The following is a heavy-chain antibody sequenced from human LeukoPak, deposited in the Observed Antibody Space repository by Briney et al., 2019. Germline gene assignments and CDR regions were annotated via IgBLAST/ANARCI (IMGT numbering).Heavy chain of an antibody. CDR2: INSDGSST. D-gene: IGHD5-24*01. V-gene: IGHV3-74*01. J-gene: IGHJ6*02. CDR3: ARVRRDGYNFYGMDV. CDR1: GFTFNSFW. Sequence: GGSLRLSCAASGFTFNSFWMHWVRQAPGKGLVWVSHINSDGSSTSYADSVKGRFTISRDNAKNTLYLQMNSLRAEDTAVYYCARVRRDGYNFYGMDVWGQGTTVTVSS.